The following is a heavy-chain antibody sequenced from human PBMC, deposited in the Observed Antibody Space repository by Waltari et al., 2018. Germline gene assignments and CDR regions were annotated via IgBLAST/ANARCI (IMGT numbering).Heavy chain of an antibody. CDR1: GYSISSGYY. CDR3: ARIIVATINWFDP. D-gene: IGHD5-12*01. CDR2: IYHSGRT. J-gene: IGHJ5*02. Sequence: QVQLQESGPGLVKPSETLSLTCAVSGYSISSGYYWGWIRQPPGKGLGWIGSIYHSGRTYYNPALKSRVTISVDTSKNQFSRKLSSVTAADTAMYYCARIIVATINWFDPWGQGTLVTVSS. V-gene: IGHV4-38-2*01.